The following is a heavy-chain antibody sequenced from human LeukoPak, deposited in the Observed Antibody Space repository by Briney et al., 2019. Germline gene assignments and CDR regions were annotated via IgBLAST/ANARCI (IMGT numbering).Heavy chain of an antibody. V-gene: IGHV3-9*01. Sequence: PGRSLRLSCEASGFTFDDYGMHWVRQAPGKGLEWVSTISWNSASVGYVDSAKGRFTISRDNAKKTLYLQMNGLRPEDTALYYCAKDYGYSSSWYDYWGQGTLVTVSS. D-gene: IGHD6-13*01. CDR3: AKDYGYSSSWYDY. CDR2: ISWNSASV. CDR1: GFTFDDYG. J-gene: IGHJ4*02.